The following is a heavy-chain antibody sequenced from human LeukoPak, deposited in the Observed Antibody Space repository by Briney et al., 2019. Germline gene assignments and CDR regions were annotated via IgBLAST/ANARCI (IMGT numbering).Heavy chain of an antibody. D-gene: IGHD2/OR15-2a*01. CDR2: IYTSGST. J-gene: IGHJ6*02. V-gene: IGHV4-4*07. CDR1: GGSISSYY. Sequence: SETLSLTCTVSGGSISSYYWSWIRQPAGKGLEWIGRIYTSGSTNYNPSLKSRVTMSVDTSKNQFSLKLSSVTAADTAVYYCARGRIPSIYYGMDVWGQGTTVTVSS. CDR3: ARGRIPSIYYGMDV.